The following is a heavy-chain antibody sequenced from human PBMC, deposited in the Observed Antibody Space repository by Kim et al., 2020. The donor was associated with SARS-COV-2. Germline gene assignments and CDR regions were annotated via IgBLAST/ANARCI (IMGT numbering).Heavy chain of an antibody. CDR2: TSYSGST. J-gene: IGHJ4*02. Sequence: SETLSLTCTVSGGSISSGGYYWTWIRQHPGKGLEWIGYTSYSGSTYYNPSLKSRVTITVDMSKNEFSLRLTSVTAADTAVYYCARGHDISGYYYDYWGQGSLVTVSS. CDR3: ARGHDISGYYYDY. CDR1: GGSISSGGYY. V-gene: IGHV4-31*03. D-gene: IGHD3-22*01.